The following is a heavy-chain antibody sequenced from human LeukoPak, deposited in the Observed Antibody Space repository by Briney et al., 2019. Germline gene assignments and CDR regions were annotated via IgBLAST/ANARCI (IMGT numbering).Heavy chain of an antibody. CDR1: GFTFSSYS. J-gene: IGHJ5*02. V-gene: IGHV3-48*01. CDR2: ISSSSTI. D-gene: IGHD6-19*01. Sequence: GGSLRLSCAASGFTFSSYSMNWVRQAPGKGLEWVSYISSSSTIYYADSVKGRFTISRDNAKNSLYLQMNSLRADDTAVYYCAKGKQWLIPNWFDPWGQGTLVTVSS. CDR3: AKGKQWLIPNWFDP.